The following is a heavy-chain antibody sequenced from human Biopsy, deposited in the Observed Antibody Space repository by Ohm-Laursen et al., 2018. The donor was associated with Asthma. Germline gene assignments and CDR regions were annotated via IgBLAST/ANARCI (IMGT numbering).Heavy chain of an antibody. V-gene: IGHV1-18*01. CDR2: ISVYNGNT. CDR3: ARAVDYSHYYGIDV. CDR1: GYTFNSAG. D-gene: IGHD3-10*01. Sequence: SEKVTCKTSGYTFNSAGITWVRQAPGQGLEWMGWISVYNGNTKVAQKLQDRVTMITDTSTSTAYMELRSLRSDDTAVYFCARAVDYSHYYGIDVWGQGTTVTVS. J-gene: IGHJ6*02.